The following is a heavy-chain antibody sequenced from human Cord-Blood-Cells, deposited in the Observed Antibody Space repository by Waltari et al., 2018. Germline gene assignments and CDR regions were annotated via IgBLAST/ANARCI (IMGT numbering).Heavy chain of an antibody. V-gene: IGHV4-34*01. CDR2: NNHSGST. J-gene: IGHJ4*02. CDR1: GGSFSGYY. Sequence: QVQLQQWGAGLLKPSETLSLTCAVYGGSFSGYYWSWIRQPPRKGLEWIGENNHSGSTNYNPSLKSRVTISVDTSKNQFSLKLSSVTAADTAVYYCARASYYYGSGSYGSDYWGQGTLVTVSS. CDR3: ARASYYYGSGSYGSDY. D-gene: IGHD3-10*01.